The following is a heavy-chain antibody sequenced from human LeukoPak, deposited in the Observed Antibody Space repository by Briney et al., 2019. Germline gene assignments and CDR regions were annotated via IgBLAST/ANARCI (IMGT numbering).Heavy chain of an antibody. CDR3: ARRNIAAAGTRRFDP. CDR1: GGSLSGYY. Sequence: KSSETLSLTCAVYGGSLSGYYWSWIRQPPGKGLEWIGEINHSGSTNYNPSLKSRVTISVDTSKNQFSLKLSSVTAADTAVYYCARRNIAAAGTRRFDPWGQGTLVTVSS. J-gene: IGHJ5*02. CDR2: INHSGST. V-gene: IGHV4-34*01. D-gene: IGHD6-13*01.